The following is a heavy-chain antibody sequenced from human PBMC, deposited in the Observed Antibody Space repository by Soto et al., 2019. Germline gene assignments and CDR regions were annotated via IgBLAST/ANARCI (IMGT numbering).Heavy chain of an antibody. CDR2: IFHSGGT. CDR1: GGSISNSYW. Sequence: SETLSVTCAFSGGSISNSYWWSWFRQPPVKGLEWIGEIFHSGGTNYNPSLKSRVTISLDESKNQFSLRVSSVTAADTSVYYCASAATLFGVVMAALDVWGQGTTVTVSS. J-gene: IGHJ6*01. CDR3: ASAATLFGVVMAALDV. V-gene: IGHV4-4*02. D-gene: IGHD3-3*01.